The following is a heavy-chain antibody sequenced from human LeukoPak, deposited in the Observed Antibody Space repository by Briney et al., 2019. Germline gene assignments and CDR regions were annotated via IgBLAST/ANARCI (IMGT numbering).Heavy chain of an antibody. CDR3: ARGGEYCSDSSCYSGYLYYDMDV. CDR1: GGSFSGYY. Sequence: SETLSLTCAVYGGSFSGYYWSWVRQPPGKGLEWIGEINHSGSTNYNPSLKSRVTISVDTSKNQFSLKLSSVTAADTAVYYCARGGEYCSDSSCYSGYLYYDMDVWGKGTTVTVSS. V-gene: IGHV4-34*01. J-gene: IGHJ6*04. D-gene: IGHD2-15*01. CDR2: INHSGST.